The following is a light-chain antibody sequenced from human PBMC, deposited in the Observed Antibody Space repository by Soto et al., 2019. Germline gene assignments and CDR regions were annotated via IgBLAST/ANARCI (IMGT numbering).Light chain of an antibody. J-gene: IGLJ2*01. Sequence: SYELTQPPSLSVSPGQTAKITCSGGALPKQYVHWYQQRPGQAPVVVIYKDTERPSGIPERFFGSTSGTTVTLTISGVQADDEAVYYCQSTGTSDSSVVFGGGTQLTVL. CDR1: ALPKQY. CDR2: KDT. CDR3: QSTGTSDSSVV. V-gene: IGLV3-25*02.